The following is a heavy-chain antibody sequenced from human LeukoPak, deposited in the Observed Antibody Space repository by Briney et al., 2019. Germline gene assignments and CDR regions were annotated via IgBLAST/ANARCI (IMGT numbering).Heavy chain of an antibody. Sequence: PSETLSLTCTVSGGSISSYYWSWIRQPPGKGLEWIGYIYYSGSTNYNPSLKSRVTISVDTSKNQFSLKLSSVTAADTAVYYCARAPGRRLRYYFDYWGQGTLVTVSS. CDR2: IYYSGST. CDR3: ARAPGRRLRYYFDY. J-gene: IGHJ4*02. V-gene: IGHV4-59*01. D-gene: IGHD2-21*02. CDR1: GGSISSYY.